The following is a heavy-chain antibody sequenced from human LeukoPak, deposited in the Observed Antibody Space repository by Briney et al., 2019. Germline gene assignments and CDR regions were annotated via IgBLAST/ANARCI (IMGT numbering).Heavy chain of an antibody. CDR3: ARVELVPHRKGYSFDY. D-gene: IGHD3-22*01. CDR2: ISSSGSTI. V-gene: IGHV3-48*04. J-gene: IGHJ4*02. Sequence: GGSLRLSCAASGFTFSSYGMHWVRQAPGKGLEWVSYISSSGSTIYYADSVKGRFTISRDNAKNSLYLQMNSLRAEDTAVYYCARVELVPHRKGYSFDYWGQGTLVTVSS. CDR1: GFTFSSYG.